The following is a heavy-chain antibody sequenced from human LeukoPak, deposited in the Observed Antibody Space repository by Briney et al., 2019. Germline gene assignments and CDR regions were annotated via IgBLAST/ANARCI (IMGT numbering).Heavy chain of an antibody. CDR2: IIPIFGTA. CDR1: GGTFSSYA. V-gene: IGHV1-69*05. J-gene: IGHJ4*02. CDR3: ARAPYYDFWSGSSEP. Sequence: ASVKVSCKASGGTFSSYAISWVRQAPGQGLEWMGGIIPIFGTANYAQKFQGRVTITTDESTSTAYMELSSLRSEDTAVYYCARAPYYDFWSGSSEPWGQGTLVTVSS. D-gene: IGHD3-3*01.